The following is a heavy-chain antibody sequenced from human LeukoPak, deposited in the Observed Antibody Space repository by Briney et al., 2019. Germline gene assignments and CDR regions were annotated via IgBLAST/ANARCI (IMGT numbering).Heavy chain of an antibody. CDR2: IYYSGST. J-gene: IGHJ5*02. Sequence: SETLSLTCTVSGGSISSYYWSWIRQPPGKGLEWIWYIYYSGSTNYNPSLKSRVTISVDTSKKQFSLKLSSVTDSDTALYYRARATYKNRGITTCWFDPWGQGTLVTVSS. D-gene: IGHD3-10*01. CDR1: GGSISSYY. V-gene: IGHV4-59*01. CDR3: ARATYKNRGITTCWFDP.